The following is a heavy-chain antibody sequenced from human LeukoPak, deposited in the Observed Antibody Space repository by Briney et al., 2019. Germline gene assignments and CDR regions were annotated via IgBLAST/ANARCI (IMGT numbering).Heavy chain of an antibody. CDR3: ARGFASGYGRYYYYGMDV. Sequence: GGSLRLSCAASRFTFSDYYMSWIRPAPGKGLEWVSYISSSGSTIYYADSVRGRFTISRHNAKNSLYLQMNSLRAEDTAVYYCARGFASGYGRYYYYGMDVWGQGTTVTVSS. CDR2: ISSSGSTI. J-gene: IGHJ6*02. CDR1: RFTFSDYY. D-gene: IGHD5-12*01. V-gene: IGHV3-11*01.